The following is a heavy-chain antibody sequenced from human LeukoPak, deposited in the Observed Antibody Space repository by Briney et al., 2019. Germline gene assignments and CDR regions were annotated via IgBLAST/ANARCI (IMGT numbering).Heavy chain of an antibody. V-gene: IGHV4-34*01. Sequence: PSETLSLTCAVYGGSFSGYYWSWIRQPPGKGLEWIGEINHSGSTNYNPSLKSRVTISVDTSKNQFSLKLSSVTAADTAVYYCAEVRPYDSSGSYFDYWGQGTLVTVSS. CDR2: INHSGST. D-gene: IGHD3-22*01. J-gene: IGHJ4*02. CDR1: GGSFSGYY. CDR3: AEVRPYDSSGSYFDY.